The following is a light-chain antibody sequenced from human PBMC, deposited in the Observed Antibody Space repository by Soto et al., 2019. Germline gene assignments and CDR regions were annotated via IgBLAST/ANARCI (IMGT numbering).Light chain of an antibody. Sequence: IQLTQSPSSLCASVGDRVTITCRASQDIAIYLAWYQQKPGEAPKLLIYAASTLYGGVPSKFSGMGSGTEFSLTISCLQSEDLATYFCQQYYSYPQTLGQGTKVDIK. V-gene: IGKV1-9*01. CDR3: QQYYSYPQT. J-gene: IGKJ1*01. CDR2: AAS. CDR1: QDIAIY.